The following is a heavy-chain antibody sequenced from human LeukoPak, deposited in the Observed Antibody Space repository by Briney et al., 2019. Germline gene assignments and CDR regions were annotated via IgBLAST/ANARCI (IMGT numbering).Heavy chain of an antibody. CDR3: AREGGGSGLWYYDL. J-gene: IGHJ2*01. CDR1: GFTFSRYS. V-gene: IGHV3-64*02. CDR2: IGGGGVTT. Sequence: PRGSLRLSGAASGFTFSRYSMHWVRQAPGKGPEFVSVIGGGGVTTFYADSVKDRFTISRDNSKNTLYLEMGSLRAEDMAVYYCAREGGGSGLWYYDLWGRGTLVTVSS. D-gene: IGHD1-26*01.